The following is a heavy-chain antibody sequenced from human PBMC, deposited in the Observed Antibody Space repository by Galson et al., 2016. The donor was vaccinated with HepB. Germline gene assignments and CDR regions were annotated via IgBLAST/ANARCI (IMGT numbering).Heavy chain of an antibody. CDR2: INHSEGT. D-gene: IGHD2-2*01. Sequence: PPGKGLEWIGEINHSEGTKYNPFLNSRFTLSVDKSRNQFSLNLTSVTAADTAVYYCARATVIPGARMVFDPWGQGTLVTVSS. CDR3: ARATVIPGARMVFDP. J-gene: IGHJ5*02. V-gene: IGHV4-34*01.